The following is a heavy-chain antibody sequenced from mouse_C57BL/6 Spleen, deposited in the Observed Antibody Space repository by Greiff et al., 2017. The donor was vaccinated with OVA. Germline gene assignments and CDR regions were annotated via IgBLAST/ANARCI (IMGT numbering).Heavy chain of an antibody. CDR3: TNYDGYYYFDY. V-gene: IGHV1-15*01. J-gene: IGHJ2*01. CDR1: GYTFTDYE. CDR2: IDPETGGT. Sequence: QVQLQQSGAELVRPGASVTLSCKASGYTFTDYEMHWVKQTPVHGLEWIGAIDPETGGTAYNQKFKGKAILTADKSSSTAYMELRSLTSEDSAVYYCTNYDGYYYFDYWGQGTTLTVSS. D-gene: IGHD2-3*01.